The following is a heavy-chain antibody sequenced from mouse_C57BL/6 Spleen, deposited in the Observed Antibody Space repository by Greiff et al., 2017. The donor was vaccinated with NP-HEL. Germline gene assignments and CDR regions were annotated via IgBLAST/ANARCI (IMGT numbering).Heavy chain of an antibody. CDR1: GFNIKDDY. CDR2: IDPENGDT. J-gene: IGHJ1*03. V-gene: IGHV14-4*01. D-gene: IGHD2-2*01. CDR3: TTSGGYDGFAY. Sequence: EVQLQQSGAELVRPGASVKLSCTASGFNIKDDYMHWVKQRPEQGLEWIGWIDPENGDTEYASKFQGKATITADTSSNTAYLQLSSLTSEDTAVYYCTTSGGYDGFAYWGTGTTVTVSS.